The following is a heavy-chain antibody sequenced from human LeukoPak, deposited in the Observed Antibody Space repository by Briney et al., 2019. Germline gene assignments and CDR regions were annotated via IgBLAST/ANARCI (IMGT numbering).Heavy chain of an antibody. D-gene: IGHD7-27*01. CDR3: ARPLTGVAGHWYFDL. CDR2: IYYSGST. CDR1: GGSISSYY. J-gene: IGHJ2*01. V-gene: IGHV4-59*13. Sequence: SETLSLTCTVSGGSISSYYWSWIRQPPGKGLDWIGYIYYSGSTNYNPSLKSRVTISVDTSKNQFSLKLSSVTAADTAVYYCARPLTGVAGHWYFDLWGRGTLVTVSS.